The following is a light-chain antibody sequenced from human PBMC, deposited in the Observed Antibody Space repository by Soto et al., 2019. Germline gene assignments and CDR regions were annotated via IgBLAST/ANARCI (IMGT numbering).Light chain of an antibody. Sequence: EIVLTQSPGTLSLSPGERATLSCRASQSVSSTYLAWYQQKPGQAPRLLIYGASSSANGIPDRFSGSGSGTDFTLTISRLEPEDFAVYYCQQYGRSSMYTFGQGTKLDI. J-gene: IGKJ2*01. CDR1: QSVSSTY. CDR3: QQYGRSSMYT. V-gene: IGKV3-20*01. CDR2: GAS.